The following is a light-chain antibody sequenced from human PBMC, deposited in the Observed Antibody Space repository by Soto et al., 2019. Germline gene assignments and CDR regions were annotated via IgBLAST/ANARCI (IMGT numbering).Light chain of an antibody. J-gene: IGLJ2*01. CDR1: YSNIGTNY. V-gene: IGLV1-47*01. CDR3: AGWDDRLSGHVV. Sequence: QSVLTQPPSASGTPGQRVTISCSGSYSNIGTNYVYWYQQLPGTAPKLLIYKDNQRPSGVPDRFSGSKSGTSASLAISGLRSEDEADYYCAGWDDRLSGHVVFGGVTKLTVL. CDR2: KDN.